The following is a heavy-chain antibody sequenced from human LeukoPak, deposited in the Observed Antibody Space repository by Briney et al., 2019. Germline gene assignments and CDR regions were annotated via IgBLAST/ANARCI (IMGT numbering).Heavy chain of an antibody. CDR3: TTVKYYYYGMDV. CDR1: GFTFSNAW. CDR2: IKSKTDGGTT. J-gene: IGHJ6*02. V-gene: IGHV3-15*01. Sequence: GGSLRLSCAASGFTFSNAWMSWVRQAPGKGLEWVGRIKSKTDGGTTDYAAPVKGRFTISRDDSKNTLYLQMNSLKTEDTAVYYRTTVKYYYYGMDVWGQGTTVTVSS.